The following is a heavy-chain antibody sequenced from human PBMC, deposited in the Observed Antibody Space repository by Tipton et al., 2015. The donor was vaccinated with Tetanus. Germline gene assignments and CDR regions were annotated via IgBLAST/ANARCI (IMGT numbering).Heavy chain of an antibody. CDR1: GGSISSDGAY. CDR2: ISNSGST. CDR3: ARLREIVSRSGWAFDY. D-gene: IGHD5/OR15-5a*01. V-gene: IGHV4-31*03. Sequence: TLSLTCTVSGGSISSDGAYWSWIRQHPGEGLEWIGYISNSGSTYYNPSLKSRVTISVDTSQKQISLKVNSVTAADTAVYYCARLREIVSRSGWAFDYWGQGTLVTVSS. J-gene: IGHJ4*02.